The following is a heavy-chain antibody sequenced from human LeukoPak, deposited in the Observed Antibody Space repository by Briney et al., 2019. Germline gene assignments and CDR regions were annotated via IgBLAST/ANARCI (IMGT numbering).Heavy chain of an antibody. D-gene: IGHD3-22*01. CDR3: AKLAYDCSGYPR. J-gene: IGHJ4*02. V-gene: IGHV3-23*01. CDR2: ISGSGTST. Sequence: PGGSLRLSCAGSGFTFSSYFMSWVRQAPGKGLEWVSAISGSGTSTYYADSVKGRCTISRDNSKNTLYLEMNSLRAEDTALYYCAKLAYDCSGYPRWGQGTLVTVSS. CDR1: GFTFSSYF.